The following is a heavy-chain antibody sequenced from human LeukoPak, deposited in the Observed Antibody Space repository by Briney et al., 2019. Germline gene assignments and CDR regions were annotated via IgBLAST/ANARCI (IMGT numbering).Heavy chain of an antibody. Sequence: PSETLSLTCTVSGGSISSGGYYWSWIRQHPGKGLEWIGYIYYSGSTYYNPSPKSRVTISVDTSKNQFSLKLSSVTAADTAVYYCARAHTTVTANWFDPWGQGTLVTVSS. CDR2: IYYSGST. V-gene: IGHV4-31*03. CDR3: ARAHTTVTANWFDP. J-gene: IGHJ5*02. CDR1: GGSISSGGYY. D-gene: IGHD4-17*01.